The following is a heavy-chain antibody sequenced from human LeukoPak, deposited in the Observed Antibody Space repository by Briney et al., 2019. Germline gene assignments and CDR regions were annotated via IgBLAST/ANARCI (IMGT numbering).Heavy chain of an antibody. V-gene: IGHV1-8*01. Sequence: ASVKVSCKASGYTFTSYDINWVRQATGQGLEWMGWVNPNSGNTGYAQKFQGRVTMTRNTSVSTAYMELSSLRSEDAAVYYCARGGYDFDFDYWGQGTLVTVSS. D-gene: IGHD3-3*01. J-gene: IGHJ4*02. CDR1: GYTFTSYD. CDR3: ARGGYDFDFDY. CDR2: VNPNSGNT.